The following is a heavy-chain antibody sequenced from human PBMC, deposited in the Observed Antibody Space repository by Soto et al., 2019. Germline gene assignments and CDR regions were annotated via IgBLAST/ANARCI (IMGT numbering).Heavy chain of an antibody. D-gene: IGHD1-26*01. CDR3: ARGATDAFDI. CDR1: GFTFSTYS. Sequence: GGSLRLSCAASGFTFSTYSMNWVRQAPGKGLEWISYISSSSSTTYYADSVKGRFTISRDNAKNSLFLQMNSLRDEDTAVFYCARGATDAFDIWGQGTMVTVSS. J-gene: IGHJ3*02. CDR2: ISSSSSTT. V-gene: IGHV3-48*02.